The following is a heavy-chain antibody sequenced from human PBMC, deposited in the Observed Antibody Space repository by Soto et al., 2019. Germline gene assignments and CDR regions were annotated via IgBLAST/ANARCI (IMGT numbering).Heavy chain of an antibody. Sequence: QVQLVQSGAEVKKPGASVKVSCKASGYTFTSYGISWVRQAPGQGLEWMGWISAYNGNTNYAQKLQGRVTMTTDTAKSTAYMELRSLRSDDTAVYYCARDHIRSGWYTNYYYYGMDVWGQGTTVTVSS. CDR2: ISAYNGNT. V-gene: IGHV1-18*01. D-gene: IGHD6-19*01. J-gene: IGHJ6*02. CDR3: ARDHIRSGWYTNYYYYGMDV. CDR1: GYTFTSYG.